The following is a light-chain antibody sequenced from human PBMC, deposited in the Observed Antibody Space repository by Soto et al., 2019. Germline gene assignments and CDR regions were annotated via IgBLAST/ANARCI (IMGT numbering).Light chain of an antibody. Sequence: EIVLTQSPGTLSLSPGERASLSCRASQSVTSNSLAWYQQKPGQAPRLLIYATSSRATGIPDRFSGSGSGTDFTLTISRLEPEDFAVYFCHQCGSSPDTFGQGTRLEIK. J-gene: IGKJ5*01. CDR3: HQCGSSPDT. CDR2: ATS. CDR1: QSVTSNS. V-gene: IGKV3-20*01.